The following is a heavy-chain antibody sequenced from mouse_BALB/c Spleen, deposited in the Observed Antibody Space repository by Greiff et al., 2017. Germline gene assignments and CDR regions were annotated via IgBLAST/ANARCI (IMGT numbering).Heavy chain of an antibody. CDR3: ARVGSYWYFDV. Sequence: QVHVKQSGPGLVQPSQSLSITCTVSGFSLTSYGVHWVRQSPGMGLEWLGVIWSGGSTDYNAAFISRLSISKDNSKSQVFLKMNSLQTDDTARYYCARVGSYWYFDVWGAGTTVTVSS. J-gene: IGHJ1*01. CDR1: GFSLTSYG. D-gene: IGHD4-1*01. V-gene: IGHV2-2*01. CDR2: IWSGGST.